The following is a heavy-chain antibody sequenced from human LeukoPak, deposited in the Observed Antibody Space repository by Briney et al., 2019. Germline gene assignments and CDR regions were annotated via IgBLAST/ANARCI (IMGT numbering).Heavy chain of an antibody. J-gene: IGHJ4*02. CDR3: ARDCSDGGDCPPLDY. V-gene: IGHV4-61*01. CDR2: IYYSGST. D-gene: IGHD2-21*02. Sequence: SETLSLTCTVSGGSVSSGSYYWSWIRQPPGKGLEWIGYIYYSGSTNYNPSLKSRVTISVDTSKNQFSLKLSSVTAADTAVYYCARDCSDGGDCPPLDYWGQGTLVTVSS. CDR1: GGSVSSGSYY.